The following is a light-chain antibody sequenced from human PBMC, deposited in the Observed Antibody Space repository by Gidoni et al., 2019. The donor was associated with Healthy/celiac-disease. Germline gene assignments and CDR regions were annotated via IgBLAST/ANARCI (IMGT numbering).Light chain of an antibody. CDR1: SLRSYY. CDR2: GKN. J-gene: IGLJ2*01. CDR3: NSRDSSGNHVV. V-gene: IGLV3-19*01. Sequence: SSELTQDPAVSVASGQTVRITCQGDSLRSYYASWYQQKPGQAPVLFIYGKNNRPSGIPDRFSGSSSGNTASLTITGAQAEGEADYYCNSRDSSGNHVVFGGGTKLTVL.